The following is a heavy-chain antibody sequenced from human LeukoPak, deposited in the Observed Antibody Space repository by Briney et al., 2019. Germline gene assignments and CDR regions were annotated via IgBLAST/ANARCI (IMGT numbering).Heavy chain of an antibody. J-gene: IGHJ1*01. CDR1: GGSISSSSYY. CDR2: IYYSGST. CDR3: ARHASAYVRYFQH. Sequence: SETLSLTCTVSGGSISSSSYYWGWIRQPPGKGLEWIGSIYYSGSTYYNPSLRSRVTISVDTSKNQFSLKVSSVTAADTAVYYCARHASAYVRYFQHWGQGTLVTVSS. D-gene: IGHD3-10*02. V-gene: IGHV4-39*01.